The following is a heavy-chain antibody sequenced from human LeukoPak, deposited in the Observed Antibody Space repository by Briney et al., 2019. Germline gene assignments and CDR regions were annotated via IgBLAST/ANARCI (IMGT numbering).Heavy chain of an antibody. J-gene: IGHJ4*02. CDR1: GYTFTSYG. V-gene: IGHV1-8*02. CDR2: MNPNSGNA. CDR3: ARRAVGTTSPDDY. Sequence: ASVKVSCKASGYTFTSYGISWVRQAPGQGLELMGWMNPNSGNAAYAQRFQGRVTMTRNTSISTAYMELSSLRSEDTAVYYCARRAVGTTSPDDYWGQGTLVTVSS. D-gene: IGHD1-26*01.